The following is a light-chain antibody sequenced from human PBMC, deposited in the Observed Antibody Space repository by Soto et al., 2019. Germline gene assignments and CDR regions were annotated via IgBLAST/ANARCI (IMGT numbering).Light chain of an antibody. CDR3: QQYYSTPPTWT. CDR1: QSVLYSSNNKNY. J-gene: IGKJ1*01. CDR2: WAS. V-gene: IGKV4-1*01. Sequence: DIVMTQSTDSLAVSLGERATINCKSSQSVLYSSNNKNYSAWYQQKPGQPPNLLIYWASTRESGVPDRFGGSGSGTDFTPTTSSLQAEDVAVYYCQQYYSTPPTWTFGQGTKVEIK.